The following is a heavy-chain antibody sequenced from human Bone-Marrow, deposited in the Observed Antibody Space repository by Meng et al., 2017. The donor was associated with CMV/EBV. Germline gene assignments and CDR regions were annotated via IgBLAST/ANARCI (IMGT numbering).Heavy chain of an antibody. CDR1: GFTFSSYW. V-gene: IGHV3-74*01. J-gene: IGHJ4*02. CDR3: ARVKTYYYDSSGYGYFDY. Sequence: GESLKISCEASGFTFSSYWMHWVRQAPGKGLVWVSRISSDGGDTSYADSVKGRFTISRDNAKNTLYLQMNSLRAEDTAVYYCARVKTYYYDSSGYGYFDYWGQGTLVTVSS. CDR2: ISSDGGDT. D-gene: IGHD3-22*01.